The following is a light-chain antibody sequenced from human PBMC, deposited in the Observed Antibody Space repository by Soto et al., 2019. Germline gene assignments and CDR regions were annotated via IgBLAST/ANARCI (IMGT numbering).Light chain of an antibody. CDR1: SSDVGAYIY. V-gene: IGLV2-14*01. CDR2: EVN. Sequence: QSALTQPASVSGSPGQSITISCTGTSSDVGAYIYVSWYQQHPGKAPKLMIFEVNNRPSGVSNRFSGSKSGNTASLAISGLQAEDEADYYCSSYTSSSTLVFGGGTKLTVL. CDR3: SSYTSSSTLV. J-gene: IGLJ2*01.